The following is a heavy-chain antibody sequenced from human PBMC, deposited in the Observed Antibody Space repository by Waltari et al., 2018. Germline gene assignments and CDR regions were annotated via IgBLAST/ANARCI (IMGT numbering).Heavy chain of an antibody. V-gene: IGHV4-4*02. D-gene: IGHD2-2*01. CDR3: VRAGYCSRSGCQTWAWD. CDR2: IFHTEAT. J-gene: IGHJ4*02. Sequence: QVQLQESGPGLVKPSGTLSLTCAVSGGPLTHLNWWTWVRQPPGKGLEWIGEIFHTEATSYNPSLKSRLAISVDKSKNQFSLKLSSVTVADTAVYYCVRAGYCSRSGCQTWAWDWGQGTLVTVSS. CDR1: GGPLTHLNW.